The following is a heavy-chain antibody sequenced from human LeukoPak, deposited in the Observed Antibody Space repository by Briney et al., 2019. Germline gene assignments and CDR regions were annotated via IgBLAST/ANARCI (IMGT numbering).Heavy chain of an antibody. CDR1: GFPFSSYW. CDR2: ISSSGSTI. D-gene: IGHD1-1*01. V-gene: IGHV3-48*01. Sequence: GGSLRLSCVASGFPFSSYWMSWIRQAPGKGLEWVSYISSSGSTIYYADSVKGRFTISRDNSKNTLYLQMSSLRVEDTAVYYCVPKGNEGYWGQGTLVTVSS. CDR3: VPKGNEGY. J-gene: IGHJ4*02.